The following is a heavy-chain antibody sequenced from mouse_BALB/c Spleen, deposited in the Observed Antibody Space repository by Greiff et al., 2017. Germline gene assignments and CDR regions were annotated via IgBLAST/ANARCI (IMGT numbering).Heavy chain of an antibody. CDR1: GFTFSDYG. Sequence: EVKLVESGGGLVQPGGSRKLSCAASGFTFSDYGMAWVRQAPGKGPEWVAFISNLAYSIYYADTVTGRFTISRENAKNTLYLEMSSLRSEDTAMYYCARDHDAMDYWGQGTSVTVSS. CDR2: ISNLAYSI. V-gene: IGHV5-15*02. D-gene: IGHD2-12*01. J-gene: IGHJ4*01. CDR3: ARDHDAMDY.